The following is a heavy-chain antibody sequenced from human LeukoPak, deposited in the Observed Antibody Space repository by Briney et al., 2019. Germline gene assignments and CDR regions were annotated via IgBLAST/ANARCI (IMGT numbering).Heavy chain of an antibody. CDR1: GFTLSGYS. J-gene: IGHJ4*02. CDR3: ARGVVRYFDY. CDR2: ISSSSSYI. Sequence: GGSLRLSCAASGFTLSGYSMNWVRQAPGKGLEWVSSISSSSSYIYYADSGKGRFTISRDNAKNSLYLQMNSLRAEDTAVYYCARGVVRYFDYWGQGALVTVSS. V-gene: IGHV3-21*01. D-gene: IGHD3-9*01.